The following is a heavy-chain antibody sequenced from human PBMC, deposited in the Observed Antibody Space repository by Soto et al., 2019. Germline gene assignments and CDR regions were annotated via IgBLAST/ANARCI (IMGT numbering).Heavy chain of an antibody. V-gene: IGHV4-59*01. Sequence: QVQLQESGPGLVKPSETLSLTCTVSGGSISPYYWSWIRQPPGKGLEWIGYVYYSGNTNYNPSLESRVTISVDPSRNRFSRNLTSATAADTAVYYCARKGAAASYAHYYMDVWGRGTAVTVSS. CDR1: GGSISPYY. D-gene: IGHD6-13*01. CDR2: VYYSGNT. J-gene: IGHJ6*03. CDR3: ARKGAAASYAHYYMDV.